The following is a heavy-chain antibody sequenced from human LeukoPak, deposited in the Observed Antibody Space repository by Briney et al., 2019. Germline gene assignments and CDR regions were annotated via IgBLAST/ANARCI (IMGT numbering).Heavy chain of an antibody. CDR1: GFPVSSND. D-gene: IGHD2-15*01. CDR2: IYSGGST. Sequence: GSLRLSCAAPGFPVSSNDMSWFRQAPGKGLEWVSVIYSGGSTYYADSVKGRFTIARDNSKNTLYLQMNSLRAEDTAIYYCVQIPGGGYWGQGTLVTVSS. V-gene: IGHV3-53*01. J-gene: IGHJ4*02. CDR3: VQIPGGGY.